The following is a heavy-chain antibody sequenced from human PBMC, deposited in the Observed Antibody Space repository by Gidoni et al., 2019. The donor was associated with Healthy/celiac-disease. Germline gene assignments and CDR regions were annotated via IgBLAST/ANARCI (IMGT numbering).Heavy chain of an antibody. D-gene: IGHD6-19*01. CDR3: ARGPHFIAVAGPMDV. J-gene: IGHJ6*02. CDR2: ISYDGSNK. CDR1: GFTFSSYA. Sequence: QVQLVESGGGVVQPGRSLRLSCAASGFTFSSYAMHWVRQAPGKGLEWVAVISYDGSNKYYADSVKGRFTISRDNSKNTLYLQMNSLRAEDTAVYYCARGPHFIAVAGPMDVWGQGTTVTVSS. V-gene: IGHV3-30*01.